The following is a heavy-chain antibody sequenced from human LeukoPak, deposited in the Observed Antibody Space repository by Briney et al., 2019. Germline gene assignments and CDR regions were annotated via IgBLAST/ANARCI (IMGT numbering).Heavy chain of an antibody. D-gene: IGHD1-26*01. V-gene: IGHV3-48*03. CDR3: ARDSGRYGYYMDV. CDR2: ISGSGRTI. CDR1: GFTFSSYE. Sequence: GGSLRLSCAASGFTFSSYEMNWVRQAPGKGLEGVSYISGSGRTIYYANSVKGRFTISRDNAKNSLYLQMNSLRVEDTAVYYCARDSGRYGYYMDVWGKGTTVTVSS. J-gene: IGHJ6*04.